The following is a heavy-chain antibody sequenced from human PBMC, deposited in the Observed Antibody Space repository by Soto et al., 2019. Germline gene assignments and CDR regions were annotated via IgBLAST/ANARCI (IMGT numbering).Heavy chain of an antibody. CDR2: IYYSGST. CDR3: ARAGADYYDSSGNWFDP. D-gene: IGHD3-22*01. CDR1: GGSISSGDYY. V-gene: IGHV4-30-4*01. J-gene: IGHJ5*02. Sequence: SETLSLTCTVSGGSISSGDYYWSWIRQPPGKGLEWIGYIYYSGSTYYNPSLKSRVTISVDTSKNQFSLKLSSVTAADTAVYYCARAGADYYDSSGNWFDPWGQGTLVTVS.